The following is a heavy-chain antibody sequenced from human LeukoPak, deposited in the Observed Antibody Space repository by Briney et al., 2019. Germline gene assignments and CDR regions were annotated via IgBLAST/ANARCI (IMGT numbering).Heavy chain of an antibody. V-gene: IGHV4-61*02. CDR3: ARGGRDFWSGYYGKYYYYGMDV. Sequence: SQTLSLTCTVSGGSTSSGSYYWSWIRQPAGKGLEWIGRIYTSGSTNYNPSLKSRVTISVDTSKNQFSLKLSSVTAADTAVYYCARGGRDFWSGYYGKYYYYGMDVWGQGTTVTVSS. CDR1: GGSTSSGSYY. D-gene: IGHD3-3*01. J-gene: IGHJ6*02. CDR2: IYTSGST.